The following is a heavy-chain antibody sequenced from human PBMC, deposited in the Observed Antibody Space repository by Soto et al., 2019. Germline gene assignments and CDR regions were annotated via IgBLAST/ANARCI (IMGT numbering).Heavy chain of an antibody. V-gene: IGHV3-7*01. J-gene: IGHJ4*02. Sequence: EVQLVESGGGLVQPGGSLRLSCAASEFTFSTYWMSWVRQAPGKGLEWVANIKQDGGEKYYLDSVKGRFTISRDNAKNSLYLQMNSLRAEDTAVYYCARETSAAWPYYLDYWGQGTLVTVSS. D-gene: IGHD3-10*01. CDR2: IKQDGGEK. CDR3: ARETSAAWPYYLDY. CDR1: EFTFSTYW.